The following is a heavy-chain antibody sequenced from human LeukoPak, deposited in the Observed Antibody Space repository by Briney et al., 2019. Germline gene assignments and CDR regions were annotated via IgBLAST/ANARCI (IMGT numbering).Heavy chain of an antibody. J-gene: IGHJ3*02. V-gene: IGHV4-34*01. CDR3: ARCTYYYDSSGYYYFAAFDI. CDR2: INHSGST. D-gene: IGHD3-22*01. Sequence: PSETLSLTCAVYGGSFSGYYWSWIRQPPGKGLEWIGEINHSGSTNYNPSLKSRVTISVDTSKNQFSLKLSSVTAADTAVYYCARCTYYYDSSGYYYFAAFDIWGQGTMVTVSS. CDR1: GGSFSGYY.